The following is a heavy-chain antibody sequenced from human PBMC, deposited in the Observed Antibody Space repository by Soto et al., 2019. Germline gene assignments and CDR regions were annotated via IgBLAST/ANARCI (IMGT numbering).Heavy chain of an antibody. V-gene: IGHV3-53*01. CDR2: IYRGGST. J-gene: IGHJ3*02. Sequence: DVQLVESGGGLIQPGGSLRLSCAASGFTVSSSYMSWVRQTPGKGLEWVSLIYRGGSTTYADSVRGRFTIFRDDPKNTLHLQMNSLRGEDTALYYCARPSVKVPMGWAFDIWGQGTMVTVSS. CDR3: ARPSVKVPMGWAFDI. CDR1: GFTVSSSY. D-gene: IGHD3-10*01.